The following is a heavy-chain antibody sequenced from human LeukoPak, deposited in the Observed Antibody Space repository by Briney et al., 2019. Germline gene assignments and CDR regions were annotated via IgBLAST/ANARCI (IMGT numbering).Heavy chain of an antibody. J-gene: IGHJ6*03. CDR3: ARGDGGNSYYYYMDV. Sequence: ASVKVSCKASGYTFTSYYMHWVRQAPGQGLEWMGWINPNSGGTNYAQKFQGRVTMTRDTSISTAYMELSRLRSDDTAVYYCARGDGGNSYYYYMDVWGEGTTVTISS. CDR2: INPNSGGT. CDR1: GYTFTSYY. V-gene: IGHV1-2*02. D-gene: IGHD4-23*01.